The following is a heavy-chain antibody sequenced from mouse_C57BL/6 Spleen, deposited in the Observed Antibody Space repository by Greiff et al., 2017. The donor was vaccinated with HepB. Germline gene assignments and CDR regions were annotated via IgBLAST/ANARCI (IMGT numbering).Heavy chain of an antibody. J-gene: IGHJ1*03. CDR2: IYPGDGDT. CDR3: AIEGYYYGSSYNWYFDV. CDR1: GYAFSSSW. V-gene: IGHV1-82*01. D-gene: IGHD1-1*01. Sequence: VKLVESGPELVKPGASVKISCKASGYAFSSSWMNWVKQRPGKGLEWIGRIYPGDGDTNYNGKFKGKATLTADKSSSTAYMQLSSLTSEDSAVYFCAIEGYYYGSSYNWYFDVWGTGTTVTVSS.